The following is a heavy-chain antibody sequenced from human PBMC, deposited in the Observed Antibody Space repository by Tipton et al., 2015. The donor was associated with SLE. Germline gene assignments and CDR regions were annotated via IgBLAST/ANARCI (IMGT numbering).Heavy chain of an antibody. J-gene: IGHJ4*02. CDR2: IYYSGST. CDR1: GGSISSGDYY. Sequence: LRLSCTVSGGSISSGDYYWSWIRQPPGKGLEWIGYIYYSGSTYYNPSLKSRVTISVGTSKNQFSLKLSSVTAADTAVYYCARATYYYDSSGYTFDYWGQGTLVTVSS. CDR3: ARATYYYDSSGYTFDY. D-gene: IGHD3-22*01. V-gene: IGHV4-30-4*01.